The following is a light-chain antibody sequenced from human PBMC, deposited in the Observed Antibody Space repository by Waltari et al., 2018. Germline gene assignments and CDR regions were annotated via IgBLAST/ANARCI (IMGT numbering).Light chain of an antibody. J-gene: IGLJ2*01. CDR2: PDD. CDR3: AAWDDSPSGHVV. Sequence: SVLTQPPSASGAPGQRVPISCSWSSANIGSHYVYWYQQLPGTAPKLLIYPDDQRAAGVPDRVSASKSGTSASLAISGLRSEDEADYYCAAWDDSPSGHVVFGGGTKLTVL. CDR1: SANIGSHY. V-gene: IGLV1-47*02.